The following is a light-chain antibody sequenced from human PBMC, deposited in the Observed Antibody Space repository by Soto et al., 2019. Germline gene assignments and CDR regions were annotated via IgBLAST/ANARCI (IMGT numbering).Light chain of an antibody. CDR1: QSVGRN. CDR2: GAS. V-gene: IGKV3-15*01. J-gene: IGKJ4*01. CDR3: QQYNRWPPLT. Sequence: EIVMTQSPATLSVSPGERATLSCRASQSVGRNLAWYQQKPGQAPRLLIYGASTRATGIPARFSGSGSGTEFTLTISSLQSEDFAIYCCQQYNRWPPLTFGGGTKVEIK.